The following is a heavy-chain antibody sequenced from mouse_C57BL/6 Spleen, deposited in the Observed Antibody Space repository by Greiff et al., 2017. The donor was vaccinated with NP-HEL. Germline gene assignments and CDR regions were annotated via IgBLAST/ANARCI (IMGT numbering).Heavy chain of an antibody. D-gene: IGHD1-1*01. Sequence: QVHVKQSGAELVRPGASVTLSCKASGYTFTDYEMHWVKQTPVHGLEWIGAIDPETGGTAYNQKFKGKAILTADKSSSTAYMELRSLTSEDSAVYYCTRRGITTVVAPFDYWGQGTTLTVSS. V-gene: IGHV1-15*01. CDR3: TRRGITTVVAPFDY. CDR2: IDPETGGT. CDR1: GYTFTDYE. J-gene: IGHJ2*01.